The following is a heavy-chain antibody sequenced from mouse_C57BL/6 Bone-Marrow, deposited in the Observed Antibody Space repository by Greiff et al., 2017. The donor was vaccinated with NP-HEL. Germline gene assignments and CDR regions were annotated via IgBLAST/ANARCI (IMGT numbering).Heavy chain of an antibody. CDR3: TTDWPFAY. Sequence: VQLQQSGAELVRPGASVKLSCTASGFNIKDDYMHWVKQRPEQGLEWIGWIDPENGDTAYASKFQGKATITADTSSNTAYLQLSSLTSEDTAVYYCTTDWPFAYWGQGTLVTVSA. D-gene: IGHD4-1*01. CDR1: GFNIKDDY. V-gene: IGHV14-4*01. J-gene: IGHJ3*01. CDR2: IDPENGDT.